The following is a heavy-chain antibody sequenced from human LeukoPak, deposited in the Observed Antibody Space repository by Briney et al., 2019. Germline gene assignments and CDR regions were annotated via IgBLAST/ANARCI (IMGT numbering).Heavy chain of an antibody. CDR1: GFTFSSYS. Sequence: GGSLRLSCAASGFTFSSYSMNWVRQAPGKGLEWVSSISSSSSYIYYADSVKGRFTIYRDNAKNSLYLQMNSLRAEDTAVYYCARDPVGSSPFDYYYGMDVWGQGTTVTVSS. J-gene: IGHJ6*02. D-gene: IGHD1-26*01. CDR2: ISSSSSYI. CDR3: ARDPVGSSPFDYYYGMDV. V-gene: IGHV3-21*01.